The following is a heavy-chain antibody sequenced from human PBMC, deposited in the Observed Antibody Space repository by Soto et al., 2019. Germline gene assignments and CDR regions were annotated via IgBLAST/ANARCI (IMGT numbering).Heavy chain of an antibody. CDR1: GGTFSSYA. Sequence: VASVKVSCKASGGTFSSYAISWVRQAPGQGREWMGGIIPIFGTANYAQKFQGRVTINADESTSTAYMELSSLRSEDTAVYYCARDWGYSRGWFTWFDPWGQGXLVTVTS. V-gene: IGHV1-69*13. CDR3: ARDWGYSRGWFTWFDP. CDR2: IIPIFGTA. D-gene: IGHD6-19*01. J-gene: IGHJ5*02.